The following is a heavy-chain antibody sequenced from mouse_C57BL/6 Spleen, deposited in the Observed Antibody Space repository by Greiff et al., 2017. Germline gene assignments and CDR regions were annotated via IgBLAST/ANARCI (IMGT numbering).Heavy chain of an antibody. CDR1: GYTFTSYW. Sequence: VQLQQSGAELVRPGSSVKLSCKASGYTFTSYWMHWVKQRPIQGLEWIGNIDPSDSDTHYNQKFKDKATLTVDKSSSTASMQLSSLTSEDSAVYYCARTPSDAPLQYYFDYWGQGTTLTVSS. CDR3: ARTPSDAPLQYYFDY. J-gene: IGHJ2*01. V-gene: IGHV1-52*01. D-gene: IGHD6-1*01. CDR2: IDPSDSDT.